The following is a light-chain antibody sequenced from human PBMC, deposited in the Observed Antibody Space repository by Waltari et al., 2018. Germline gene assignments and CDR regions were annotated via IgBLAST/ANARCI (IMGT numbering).Light chain of an antibody. J-gene: IGKJ1*01. CDR2: ATS. V-gene: IGKV3-20*01. Sequence: IVLTQSPGTLSLSPGGRATLSCRASQDIGHYLAWYQQKPGQAPRLLIYATSTRAAGIPDRFSGSASGADFSLTIARLEPEDFAVYYCQHHVRLPATFGQGTKV. CDR1: QDIGHY. CDR3: QHHVRLPAT.